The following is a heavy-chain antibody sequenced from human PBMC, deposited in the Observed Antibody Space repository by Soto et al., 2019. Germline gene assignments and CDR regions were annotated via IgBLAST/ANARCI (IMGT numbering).Heavy chain of an antibody. D-gene: IGHD2-15*01. CDR2: IYYSGST. CDR1: GGSISIGGYY. V-gene: IGHV4-31*03. J-gene: IGHJ6*02. CDR3: ARDVLLSGGSYYGMDV. Sequence: PSETLSLTCTVSGGSISIGGYYWSWIRQHPGKGLEWIGYIYYSGSTYYNPSLKSRVTISVDTSKNQFSLKLSSVTAADTAVYYCARDVLLSGGSYYGMDVWGQGTTVTVSS.